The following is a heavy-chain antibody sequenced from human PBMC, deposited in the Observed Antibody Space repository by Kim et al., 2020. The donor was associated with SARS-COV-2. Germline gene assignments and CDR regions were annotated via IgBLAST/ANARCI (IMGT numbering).Heavy chain of an antibody. CDR3: ARGALAAAPYYGMDV. CDR2: ISSSSSYI. D-gene: IGHD6-13*01. Sequence: GGSLRLSCAASGFTFSSYSMNWVRQAPGKGLEWVSSISSSSSYIYYADSVKGRFTISRDNAKNSLYLQMNSLRAEDTAVYYCARGALAAAPYYGMDVWGQGTTVTVSS. J-gene: IGHJ6*02. V-gene: IGHV3-21*01. CDR1: GFTFSSYS.